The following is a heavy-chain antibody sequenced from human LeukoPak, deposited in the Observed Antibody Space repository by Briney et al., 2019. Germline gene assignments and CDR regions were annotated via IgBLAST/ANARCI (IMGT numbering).Heavy chain of an antibody. Sequence: GESLKISCKGSGCSFTRYWIGWVRQMPGKGLEWMGIIYPGDSDTRYSPSFQGQVTVSADRSISTAYLQWSSLKASDTAMYYCARDYSGSRASFDYWGQGTLVTVSS. V-gene: IGHV5-51*01. CDR3: ARDYSGSRASFDY. D-gene: IGHD6-6*01. CDR1: GCSFTRYW. J-gene: IGHJ4*02. CDR2: IYPGDSDT.